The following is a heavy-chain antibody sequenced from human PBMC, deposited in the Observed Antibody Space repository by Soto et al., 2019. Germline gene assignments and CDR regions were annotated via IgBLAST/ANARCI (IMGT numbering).Heavy chain of an antibody. CDR2: VYYSGNS. J-gene: IGHJ4*02. V-gene: IGHV4-39*01. D-gene: IGHD3-10*01. CDR1: GGSISRKAYY. CDR3: ATLYGSGSYYLDC. Sequence: SETLSLTCTVSGGSISRKAYYWGWLRQPPGKGLEWIGCVYYSGNSYYNPSLRSRVTISVDTSKNQFSLKLSSVTAADTAIYYCATLYGSGSYYLDCWGQGTLVTVS.